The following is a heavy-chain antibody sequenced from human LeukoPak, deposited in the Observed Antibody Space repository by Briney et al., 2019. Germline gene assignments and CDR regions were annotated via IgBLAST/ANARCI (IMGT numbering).Heavy chain of an antibody. J-gene: IGHJ3*02. D-gene: IGHD3-22*01. V-gene: IGHV4-59*08. CDR2: IYYSGST. CDR3: ARHSYYYDSSGYYYPDAFDI. CDR1: GGSISSYY. Sequence: SETLSLTCTVSGGSISSYYWSWIRQPPGKGLEWIAYIYYSGSTNYNPSLKSRVTISVDTSKNQFSLKLSSVTAADTAVYYCARHSYYYDSSGYYYPDAFDIWGQGTMVTVSS.